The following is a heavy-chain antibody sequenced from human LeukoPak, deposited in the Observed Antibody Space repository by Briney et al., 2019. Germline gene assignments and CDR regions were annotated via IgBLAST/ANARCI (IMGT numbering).Heavy chain of an antibody. D-gene: IGHD5-18*01. CDR2: ISSSSSYI. J-gene: IGHJ4*02. V-gene: IGHV3-21*01. CDR1: GLIFSDAW. Sequence: GGSLRLSCAASGLIFSDAWMGWVRQAPGKGLEWVSSISSSSSYIYYADSVKGRFTISRDNAKNSLYLQMNSLRAEDTAVYYCARGARGYSYGYDYWGQGTLVTVSS. CDR3: ARGARGYSYGYDY.